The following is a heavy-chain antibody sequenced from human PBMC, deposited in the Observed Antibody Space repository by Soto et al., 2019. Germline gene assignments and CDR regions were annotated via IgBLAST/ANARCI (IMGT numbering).Heavy chain of an antibody. CDR3: AHRTSRYSSSWYDNWFDP. CDR1: GFSLSTSGVG. V-gene: IGHV2-5*02. Sequence: SGPTLVNPTQTLTLTCTFSGFSLSTSGVGVGWIRQPPGKALEWLALIYWDDDKRYSPSLKSRLTITKDTSKNQVVLTMTNMDPVDTATYYCAHRTSRYSSSWYDNWFDPWGQGTLVTVSS. D-gene: IGHD6-13*01. CDR2: IYWDDDK. J-gene: IGHJ5*02.